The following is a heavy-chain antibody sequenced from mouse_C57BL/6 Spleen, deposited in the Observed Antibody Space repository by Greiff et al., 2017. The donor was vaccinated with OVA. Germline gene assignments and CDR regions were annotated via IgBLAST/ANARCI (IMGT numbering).Heavy chain of an antibody. CDR1: GYAFSSSW. CDR3: AGAQATGFAY. D-gene: IGHD3-2*02. CDR2: IYPGDGDT. Sequence: VQLQQSGPELVKPGASVKISCKASGYAFSSSWMNWVKQRPGKGLEWIGRIYPGDGDTNYNGKFKGKATLTADKSSSTAYMQLSSLTSEDSAVYFCAGAQATGFAYWGQGTLVTVSA. V-gene: IGHV1-82*01. J-gene: IGHJ3*01.